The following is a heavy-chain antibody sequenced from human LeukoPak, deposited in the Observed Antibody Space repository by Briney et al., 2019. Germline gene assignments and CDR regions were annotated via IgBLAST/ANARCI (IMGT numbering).Heavy chain of an antibody. V-gene: IGHV4-59*01. Sequence: SETLSLTCTVSGGSISSYYWIWIRQPPGQGLVWIGYIYYSGSNNYNPSLKSRVTISVDPSKNQFSLKLSPVTAADTAVYYCAGGSVDILTGYNGGWFDAWGQGTLVTVSA. CDR1: GGSISSYY. CDR3: AGGSVDILTGYNGGWFDA. D-gene: IGHD3-9*01. J-gene: IGHJ5*02. CDR2: IYYSGSN.